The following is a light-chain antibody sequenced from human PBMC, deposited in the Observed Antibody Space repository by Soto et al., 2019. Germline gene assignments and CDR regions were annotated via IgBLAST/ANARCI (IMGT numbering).Light chain of an antibody. CDR2: DVS. J-gene: IGLJ1*01. CDR3: SSYTSSSRYV. Sequence: QSVLTQPASVSGSPGQSITISCTGTSSDVGGSNHVTWYQQHPGKAPKLMIYDVSTRPSGVSNRFSGSKSGNTASLTISGLQAEDEADYYCSSYTSSSRYVFGTGTKLTVL. CDR1: SSDVGGSNH. V-gene: IGLV2-14*01.